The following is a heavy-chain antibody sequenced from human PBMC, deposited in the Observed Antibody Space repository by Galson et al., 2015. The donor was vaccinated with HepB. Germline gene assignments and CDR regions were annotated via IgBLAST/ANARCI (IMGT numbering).Heavy chain of an antibody. CDR2: VSGDGDIT. V-gene: IGHV3-23*01. CDR1: GFTFTRYA. Sequence: SLRLSCAASGFTFTRYAMNWVRQAPGKGLEWVSSVSGDGDITYYADSVRGRFTIFRDNSQNTLHLQMNRLRAVYTAVYYCAKVAILGATPHYFDFLGQGTQVTVSS. CDR3: AKVAILGATPHYFDF. J-gene: IGHJ4*02. D-gene: IGHD3-16*01.